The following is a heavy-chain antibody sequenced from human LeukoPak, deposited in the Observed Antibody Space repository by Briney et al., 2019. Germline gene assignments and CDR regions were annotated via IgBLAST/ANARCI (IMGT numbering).Heavy chain of an antibody. V-gene: IGHV3-23*01. CDR2: VSGSGTTT. D-gene: IGHD3-22*01. CDR3: AKGDDSSGRNWFDS. Sequence: GGSLRLSCAASGFTFSSYAMSWVRQAPGKGLEWVSAVSGSGTTTHNADSVEGRFSSSRDNSKNTLFLHMNSLRVDDTAVYYCAKGDDSSGRNWFDSWGQGTLVTVYS. J-gene: IGHJ5*01. CDR1: GFTFSSYA.